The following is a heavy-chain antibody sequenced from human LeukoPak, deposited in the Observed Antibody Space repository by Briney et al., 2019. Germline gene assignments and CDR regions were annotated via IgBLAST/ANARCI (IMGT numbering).Heavy chain of an antibody. Sequence: GGTLRLSCAASGFTFSSYGMHWVRQAPGKGLEWVAVISYDGSNKYYADSVKGRFTISRDNSKNTLYLQMNSLRAEDTAFYYCAAEWELLRFDAFDIWGQGTMVTVSS. V-gene: IGHV3-30*03. CDR3: AAEWELLRFDAFDI. J-gene: IGHJ3*02. CDR2: ISYDGSNK. CDR1: GFTFSSYG. D-gene: IGHD1-26*01.